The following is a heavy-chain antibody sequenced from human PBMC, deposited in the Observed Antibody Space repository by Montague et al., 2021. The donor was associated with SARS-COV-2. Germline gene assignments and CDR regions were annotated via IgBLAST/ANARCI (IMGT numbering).Heavy chain of an antibody. Sequence: SETLSLTCTVSGGSISSYYWSWIRQPPGKGLEWIGYIYYSGSTNYNPSXXSRVTISVDTSKNQFSLKLSSVTAADTAGYYCARGMHYYDSSGYYFDYWGQGTLVTVSS. D-gene: IGHD3-22*01. CDR3: ARGMHYYDSSGYYFDY. J-gene: IGHJ4*02. CDR1: GGSISSYY. CDR2: IYYSGST. V-gene: IGHV4-59*01.